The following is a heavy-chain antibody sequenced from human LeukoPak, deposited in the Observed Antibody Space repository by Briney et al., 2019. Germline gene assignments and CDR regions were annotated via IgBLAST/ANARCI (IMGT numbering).Heavy chain of an antibody. CDR3: ARQDGGYCSGGSCHNWFDP. Sequence: PSETLSLTCTVSGGSMSSYYWSWIRQPPGKGLEWIGYIYYSGSTNYNPSLKSRVTISVDTSKNQFSLKLSSVTAADTAVYYCARQDGGYCSGGSCHNWFDPWGQGTLVTASS. CDR2: IYYSGST. J-gene: IGHJ5*02. D-gene: IGHD2-15*01. CDR1: GGSMSSYY. V-gene: IGHV4-59*08.